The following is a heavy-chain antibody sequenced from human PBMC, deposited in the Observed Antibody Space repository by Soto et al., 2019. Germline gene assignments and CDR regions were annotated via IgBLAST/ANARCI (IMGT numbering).Heavy chain of an antibody. Sequence: ASVKVSCKASGYTFTSYAMHWLRQAPGQRLEWMGWINAGNGNTKYSQKFQGRVTITRDTSASTAYMELSSLRSEDTAVYYCARASIAVAGSLTAADAEYFQHWGQGTLVTVSS. V-gene: IGHV1-3*01. D-gene: IGHD6-19*01. CDR1: GYTFTSYA. CDR2: INAGNGNT. J-gene: IGHJ1*01. CDR3: ARASIAVAGSLTAADAEYFQH.